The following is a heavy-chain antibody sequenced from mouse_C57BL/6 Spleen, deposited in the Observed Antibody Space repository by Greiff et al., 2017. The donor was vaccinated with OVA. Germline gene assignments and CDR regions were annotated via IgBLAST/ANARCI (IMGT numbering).Heavy chain of an antibody. Sequence: VQLQESGPELVKPGASVKISCKASGYAFSSSWMNWVKQRPGKGLEWIGRIYPGDGDPNYNGKFKGKATLTADHSSSTAYMHLSSLTAEDYAVYFCGRKGIAGGEGKALDYWGQGTSVTVSS. CDR1: GYAFSSSW. CDR3: GRKGIAGGEGKALDY. CDR2: IYPGDGDP. V-gene: IGHV1-82*01. J-gene: IGHJ4*01.